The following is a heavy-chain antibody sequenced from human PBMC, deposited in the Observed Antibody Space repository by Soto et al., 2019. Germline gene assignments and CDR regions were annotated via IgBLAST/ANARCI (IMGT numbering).Heavy chain of an antibody. J-gene: IGHJ4*02. CDR2: ISYDGSNK. D-gene: IGHD3-10*01. V-gene: IGHV3-30-3*01. CDR3: ARDGGRANFDY. CDR1: GFTFSSYA. Sequence: QVQLVESGGGVVQPGRSLRLSCAASGFTFSSYAMHWVRQAPGKGLEWVAVISYDGSNKYYADSVKGRFTISRDNSKNTLYLQMNSLRAEDTAVYYCARDGGRANFDYWGQGTLVTVSS.